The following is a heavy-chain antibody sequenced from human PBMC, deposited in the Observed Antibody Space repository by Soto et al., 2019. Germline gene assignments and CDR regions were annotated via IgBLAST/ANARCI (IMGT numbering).Heavy chain of an antibody. CDR1: GYTLTELS. J-gene: IGHJ3*02. V-gene: IGHV1-24*01. D-gene: IGHD1-26*01. CDR2: FDPEDGET. CDR3: ARHSGSSIKDASDI. Sequence: ASVKVSCKVSGYTLTELSMHWVRQAPGKGLEWMGGFDPEDGETIYAQKFQGRVTMTEDTSTDTAYMELSSLRSEDTAMYYCARHSGSSIKDASDIWGQGTMVTVSS.